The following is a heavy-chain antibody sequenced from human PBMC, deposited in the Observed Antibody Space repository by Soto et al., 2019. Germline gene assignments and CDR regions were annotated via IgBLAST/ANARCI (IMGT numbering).Heavy chain of an antibody. D-gene: IGHD3-22*01. V-gene: IGHV4-30-2*01. CDR1: GGSISSGGYS. CDR3: ARDRVDSRGDYYGMDV. Sequence: SETLSLTCAVSGGSISSGGYSWSWIRQPPGKGLEWIGYIYHSGSTYYNPSLKSRVTISVDRSKNQFSLKLSSVTAADTAVYYCARDRVDSRGDYYGMDVWGQGTTVTVSS. J-gene: IGHJ6*02. CDR2: IYHSGST.